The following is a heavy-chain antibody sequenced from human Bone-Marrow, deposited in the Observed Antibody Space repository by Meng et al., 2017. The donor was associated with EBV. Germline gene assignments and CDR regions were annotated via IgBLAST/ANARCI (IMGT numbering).Heavy chain of an antibody. CDR3: SRDLAGADDY. V-gene: IGHV3-74*01. CDR2: LNEDGGVT. CDR1: GFPFSRYW. D-gene: IGHD1-14*01. J-gene: IGHJ4*02. Sequence: EVALVECGGALVQPGGSLRLSCAASGFPFSRYWMHWVRQAPGQGLMWVSRLNEDGGVTDYADSVKGRFTISRDNARNTLYLQMNNLRAEDTATYFCSRDLAGADDYWGQGTLVTVSS.